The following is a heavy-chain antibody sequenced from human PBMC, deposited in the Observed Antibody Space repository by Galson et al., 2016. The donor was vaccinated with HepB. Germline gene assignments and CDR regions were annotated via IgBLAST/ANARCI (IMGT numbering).Heavy chain of an antibody. CDR1: GYSFTDYS. J-gene: IGHJ4*02. D-gene: IGHD6-19*01. V-gene: IGHV1-18*04. CDR3: ARDAPRQWLLVGIAY. CDR2: ISTYTGNT. Sequence: SVKVSCKASGYSFTDYSITWVRQAPGQGLEWMGRISTYTGNTDYTRKLQGRVTMTTDTSTSTAYLELTSLRSDDTAGYYCARDAPRQWLLVGIAYWGPGTLATVSS.